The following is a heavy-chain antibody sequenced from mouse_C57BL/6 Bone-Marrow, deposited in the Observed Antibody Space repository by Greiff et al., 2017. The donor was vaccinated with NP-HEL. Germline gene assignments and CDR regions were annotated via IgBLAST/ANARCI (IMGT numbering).Heavy chain of an antibody. CDR2: ISNGGGST. D-gene: IGHD1-1*01. V-gene: IGHV5-12*01. Sequence: DVKLVESGGGLVQPGGSLKLSCAASGFTFSDYYMYWVRQTPEKRLEWVAYISNGGGSTYYPDPVKGRFTISRDNAKNTLYLQMSRLKSEDTAMYYCARGNYGSSYDYWGQGTTLTVSS. J-gene: IGHJ2*01. CDR3: ARGNYGSSYDY. CDR1: GFTFSDYY.